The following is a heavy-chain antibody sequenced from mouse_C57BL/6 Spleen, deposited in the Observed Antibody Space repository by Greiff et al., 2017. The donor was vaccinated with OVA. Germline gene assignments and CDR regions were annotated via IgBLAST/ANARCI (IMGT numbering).Heavy chain of an antibody. Sequence: VQLQQSGPGLVKPSQSLSLTCSVTGYSITSGYYWNWIRQFPGNKLEWMGYISYDGSNNYNPSLKNRISITRDTSKNQFFLKLNSVTTEDTATYYCAREGTTVVADYWGQGTTLTVSS. CDR3: AREGTTVVADY. CDR1: GYSITSGYY. D-gene: IGHD1-1*01. CDR2: ISYDGSN. V-gene: IGHV3-6*01. J-gene: IGHJ2*01.